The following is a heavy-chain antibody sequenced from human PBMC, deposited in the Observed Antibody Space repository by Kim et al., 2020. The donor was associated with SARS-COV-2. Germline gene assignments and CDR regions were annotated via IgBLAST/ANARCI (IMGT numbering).Heavy chain of an antibody. CDR2: IYYSGST. CDR1: GGSISSSSYY. Sequence: SETLSLTCTVSGGSISSSSYYWGWIRQPPGKGLEWIGSIYYSGSTYYNPSLKSRVTISVDTSKNQFSLKLSSVTAADTAVYYCARHWSEYYDFWSGWKRDYYYYGMDVWGQGTTVTVSS. V-gene: IGHV4-39*01. CDR3: ARHWSEYYDFWSGWKRDYYYYGMDV. J-gene: IGHJ6*02. D-gene: IGHD3-3*01.